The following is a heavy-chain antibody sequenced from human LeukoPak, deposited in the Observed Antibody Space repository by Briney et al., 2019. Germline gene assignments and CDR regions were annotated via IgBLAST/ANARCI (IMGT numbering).Heavy chain of an antibody. D-gene: IGHD3-10*01. CDR2: IWYDGSNK. V-gene: IGHV3-33*01. CDR3: ARSYGSGSYYIVDY. CDR1: GFTFSSYG. Sequence: GGSLRLSCAASGFTFSSYGMHWVRQAPGKGLEWVAVIWYDGSNKYYADSVKGRFTISRDNSKNTLYLQMNSLRAEDTGVYYCARSYGSGSYYIVDYWGQGALVTVSS. J-gene: IGHJ4*02.